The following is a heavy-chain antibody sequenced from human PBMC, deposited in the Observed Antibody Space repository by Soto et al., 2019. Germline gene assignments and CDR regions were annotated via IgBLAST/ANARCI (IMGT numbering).Heavy chain of an antibody. V-gene: IGHV1-2*02. Sequence: RASVKVSCKASGYTFTGYYMHWVREAPGQGLEWMGWINPNSGGTNYAQKFQGRVTMTRDTSISTAYMELSRLRSDDTAVYYCARGLQLWYAFDIWGQGTMVTVSS. CDR1: GYTFTGYY. D-gene: IGHD5-18*01. CDR2: INPNSGGT. CDR3: ARGLQLWYAFDI. J-gene: IGHJ3*02.